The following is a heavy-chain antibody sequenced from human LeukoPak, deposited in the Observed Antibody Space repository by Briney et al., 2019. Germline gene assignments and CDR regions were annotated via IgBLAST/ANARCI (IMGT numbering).Heavy chain of an antibody. J-gene: IGHJ4*02. CDR3: AKETSSSFDY. V-gene: IGHV3-23*01. D-gene: IGHD6-6*01. CDR1: GFTFSSYA. CDR2: MSNSGGST. Sequence: GGSLRLSCAASGFTFSSYAVNWVRQAPGKGLEWVSGMSNSGGSTYYADSVKGRFTISRDNSKNTLYLQMSSLRAEDTAVYYCAKETSSSFDYWGQGTLVTVSS.